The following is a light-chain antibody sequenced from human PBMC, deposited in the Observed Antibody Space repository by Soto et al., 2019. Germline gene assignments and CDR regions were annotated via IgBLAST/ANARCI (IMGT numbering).Light chain of an antibody. V-gene: IGKV3-20*01. CDR2: GAS. Sequence: EIRLTHSPDAVSLSTGERDTLSYRAAQSVGHRLAWYQHKTGQAPRLLISGASSRATGIPDRFTGSGSETSFTLTISRLEPEDFALYYCQHYQSGHPITFGQGTRLEIK. CDR3: QHYQSGHPIT. CDR1: QSVGHR. J-gene: IGKJ5*01.